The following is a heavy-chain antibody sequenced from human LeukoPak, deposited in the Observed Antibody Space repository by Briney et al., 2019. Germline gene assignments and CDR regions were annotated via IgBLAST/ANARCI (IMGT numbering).Heavy chain of an antibody. CDR3: ARAEVAGAHLRSGYFQH. J-gene: IGHJ1*01. V-gene: IGHV4-4*02. D-gene: IGHD1-26*01. Sequence: PSETLSLTCAVSGGSISSSYWWSWVRQPPGKGLEWIGGIYHSGSTTYNPSLKSPVTISVDKSRNQFSLNLSSVTAADTAVYYCARAEVAGAHLRSGYFQHWGQGTLVIVSS. CDR2: IYHSGST. CDR1: GGSISSSYW.